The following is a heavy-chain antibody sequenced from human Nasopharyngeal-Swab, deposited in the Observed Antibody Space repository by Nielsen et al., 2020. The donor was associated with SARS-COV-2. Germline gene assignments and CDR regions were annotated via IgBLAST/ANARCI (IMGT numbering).Heavy chain of an antibody. CDR2: INTDASRT. J-gene: IGHJ6*03. CDR1: GFTLSNYW. D-gene: IGHD6-19*01. Sequence: GESLKISCAASGFTLSNYWIHWVRQTPGKGLLWVSRINTDASRTSYADSVKGRFTISRDNAKNTVYLQMNSLRAEDTALYYCANLDPVAGTFYYMDVWGKGTTVTVSS. CDR3: ANLDPVAGTFYYMDV. V-gene: IGHV3-74*01.